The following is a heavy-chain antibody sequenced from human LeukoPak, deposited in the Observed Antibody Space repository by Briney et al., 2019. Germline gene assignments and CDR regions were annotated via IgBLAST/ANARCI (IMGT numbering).Heavy chain of an antibody. D-gene: IGHD3-9*01. Sequence: PSETLSLTCAVSGGSISSGGYSWSWIRQPPGKGLEWIGYIYHSGSTNYNPSLKSRVTISVDTSKNQFSLKLSSVTAADTAVYYCARDSAGILTGYYYFDYWGQGTLVTVSS. V-gene: IGHV4-30-2*01. CDR2: IYHSGST. CDR3: ARDSAGILTGYYYFDY. J-gene: IGHJ4*02. CDR1: GGSISSGGYS.